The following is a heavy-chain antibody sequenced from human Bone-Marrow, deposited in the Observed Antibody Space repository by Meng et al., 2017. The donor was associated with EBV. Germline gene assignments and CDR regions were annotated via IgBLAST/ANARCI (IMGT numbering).Heavy chain of an antibody. CDR2: INHSGST. J-gene: IGHJ5*02. V-gene: IGHV4-34*01. CDR1: GGSFSGYY. CDR3: ARGKRWVRNWFDP. D-gene: IGHD4-23*01. Sequence: QVQLTPWGAGRLKPSETLSLTCAVHGGSFSGYYWSWIRQPPGKGLEWIGEINHSGSTNYNPSLKSRVTISVDTSKNQFSLKLSSVTAADTAVYYCARGKRWVRNWFDPWGQGTLVTVSS.